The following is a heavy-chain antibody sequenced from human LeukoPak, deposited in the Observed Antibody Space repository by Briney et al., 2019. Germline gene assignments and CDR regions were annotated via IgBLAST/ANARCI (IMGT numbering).Heavy chain of an antibody. CDR1: GFTFSSYA. D-gene: IGHD4-17*01. J-gene: IGHJ4*02. CDR3: ARDRGYGDYVFDY. Sequence: GGSLRLSCAASGFTFSSYAMSWVRQAPGKGLEWVSVIYSGGSTYYADSVKGRFTISRDNSKNTLYLQMNSLRAEDTAVYYCARDRGYGDYVFDYWGQGTLVTVSS. V-gene: IGHV3-53*01. CDR2: IYSGGST.